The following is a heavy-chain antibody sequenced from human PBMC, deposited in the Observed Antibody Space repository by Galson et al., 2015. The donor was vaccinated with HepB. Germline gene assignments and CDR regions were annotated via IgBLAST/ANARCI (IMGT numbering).Heavy chain of an antibody. CDR1: GASINSHY. CDR2: IYYSGNS. Sequence: LVKPTQTLSLTCTVSGASINSHYWSWIRQPPGKGLEWIGYIYYSGNSNQNPSLKSRVTISIDMSKTQFSLRLSSVTAADTAVYYCARLSSYYYDSSAYFQGGFFDLWGRGALVTVSS. D-gene: IGHD3-22*01. V-gene: IGHV4-59*08. J-gene: IGHJ2*01. CDR3: ARLSSYYYDSSAYFQGGFFDL.